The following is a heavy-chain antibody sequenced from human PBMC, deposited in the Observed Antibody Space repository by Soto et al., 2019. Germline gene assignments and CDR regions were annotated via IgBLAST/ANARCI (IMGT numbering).Heavy chain of an antibody. Sequence: SETLSLTCTVSGGSISSSSYYWGWIRQPPGKGLEWIGSIYYSGSTYYNPSLKSRVTISVDTSKNQFSLRLSSVTAADTAVYYCARHATVTATTGFDPWGQGTQVTVS. CDR1: GGSISSSSYY. CDR3: ARHATVTATTGFDP. D-gene: IGHD2-21*02. V-gene: IGHV4-39*01. J-gene: IGHJ5*02. CDR2: IYYSGST.